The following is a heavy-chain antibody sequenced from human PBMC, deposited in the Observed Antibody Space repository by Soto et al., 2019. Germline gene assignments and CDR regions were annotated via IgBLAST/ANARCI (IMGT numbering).Heavy chain of an antibody. D-gene: IGHD3-3*01. J-gene: IGHJ4*02. V-gene: IGHV3-33*01. Sequence: GSLRLSCAASGFTFSSYGMHWVRQAPGKGLEWVAVIWYDGSNKYYADSVKGRFTISRDNSKNTLYLQMNSLRAEDTAVYYCARATPNYDFWSGYGFDYWGQGTLVTVSS. CDR3: ARATPNYDFWSGYGFDY. CDR2: IWYDGSNK. CDR1: GFTFSSYG.